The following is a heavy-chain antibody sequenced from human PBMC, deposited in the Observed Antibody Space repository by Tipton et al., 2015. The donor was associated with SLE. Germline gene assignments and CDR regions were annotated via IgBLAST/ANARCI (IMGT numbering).Heavy chain of an antibody. CDR1: GFTFSSYA. J-gene: IGHJ6*02. CDR2: IWYDGSNK. Sequence: GSLRLSCAASGFTFSSYAMHWVRQAPGKGLEWVAIIWYDGSNKYYADSVKGRFTISRDNSKNTLYLQMNSLRAEDTAVYYCAKQISPHCGRDGWRRGPTVAVS. V-gene: IGHV3-30*02. CDR3: AKQISPHCGRDG.